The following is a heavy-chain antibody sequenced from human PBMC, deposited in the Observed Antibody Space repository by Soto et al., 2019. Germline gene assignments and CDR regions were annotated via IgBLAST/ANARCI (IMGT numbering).Heavy chain of an antibody. J-gene: IGHJ5*02. CDR1: GGTFSSYA. CDR3: ARDLGGCSAGSCRYNWFDP. Sequence: SVKVSCKASGGTFSSYAISWVRRAPGQGLEWMGGIIPIYGTANYAQKFQDRVTITADESTSTAYMELSSLTSEDTAVYYCARDLGGCSAGSCRYNWFDPWGQGTLVTVSS. D-gene: IGHD2-15*01. CDR2: IIPIYGTA. V-gene: IGHV1-69*13.